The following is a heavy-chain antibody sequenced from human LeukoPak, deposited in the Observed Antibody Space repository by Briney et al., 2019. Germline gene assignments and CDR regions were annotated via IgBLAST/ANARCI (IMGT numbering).Heavy chain of an antibody. J-gene: IGHJ4*02. CDR2: ISYDGSNK. CDR3: ARGDYYDSSVDY. Sequence: GGSLRLSCAASGFTYSSYAMHWVRQAPGKGLEWVAVISYDGSNKYYADSVKGRFTISRDNSKNTLYLQMNSLRAEDTAVYYCARGDYYDSSVDYWGQGTLVTVSS. V-gene: IGHV3-30*04. CDR1: GFTYSSYA. D-gene: IGHD3-22*01.